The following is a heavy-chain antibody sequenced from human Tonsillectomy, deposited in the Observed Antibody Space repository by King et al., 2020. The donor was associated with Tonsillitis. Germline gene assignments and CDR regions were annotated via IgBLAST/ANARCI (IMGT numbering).Heavy chain of an antibody. CDR2: INENGSEK. D-gene: IGHD1-7*01. J-gene: IGHJ2*01. CDR1: GFTFSRYW. CDR3: ARVLTGTWYFNL. V-gene: IGHV3-7*03. Sequence: DVQLVESGGGLVQPGGSLRLSCAASGFTFSRYWMTWVRQAPGKGLEWVANINENGSEKHYVDSVKGRVTISRDNAKNSLYLQLNSLRAEDTAVYYCARVLTGTWYFNLWGRGTLVTVAS.